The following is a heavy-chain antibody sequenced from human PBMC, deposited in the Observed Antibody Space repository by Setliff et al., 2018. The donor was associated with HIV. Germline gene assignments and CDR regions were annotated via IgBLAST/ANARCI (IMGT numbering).Heavy chain of an antibody. J-gene: IGHJ4*02. CDR3: ARVSDSSGYYYEGYFDY. CDR2: IYYSGST. D-gene: IGHD3-22*01. Sequence: KLRETLSLTCTVSGGSIRSSSYYWGWIRQPPGKGLEWIGGIYYSGSTYYNPSLRSRVTISVDLSKNTLYLQMNSLRAEDTAVYYCARVSDSSGYYYEGYFDYWGQGTLVTVSS. V-gene: IGHV4-39*07. CDR1: GGSIRSSSYY.